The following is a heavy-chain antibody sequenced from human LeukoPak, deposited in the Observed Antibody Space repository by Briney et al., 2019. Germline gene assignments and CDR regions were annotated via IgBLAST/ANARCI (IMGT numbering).Heavy chain of an antibody. CDR2: ISSSSSYI. D-gene: IGHD7-27*01. CDR1: GFTFSSYS. J-gene: IGHJ6*03. V-gene: IGHV3-21*04. CDR3: AKAGDSYYYYYYMDV. Sequence: KPGGSLRLSCAASGFTFSSYSMNWVRQAPGKGLEWVSSISSSSSYIYYADSVKGRFTISRDNSKNTLYLQMNSLRAEDTAVYYCAKAGDSYYYYYYMDVWGKGTTVTVSS.